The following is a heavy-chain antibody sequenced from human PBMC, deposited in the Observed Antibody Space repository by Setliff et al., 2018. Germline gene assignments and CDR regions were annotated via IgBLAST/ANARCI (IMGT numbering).Heavy chain of an antibody. J-gene: IGHJ4*02. CDR1: GYSFTSYW. D-gene: IGHD5-18*01. CDR3: ARPNTAMAVDY. CDR2: IYPGDSIT. Sequence: GESLKISCKGSGYSFTSYWIAWVRQMPGKGLEWMGIIYPGDSITRYSPSFQGQVTISADKSISTAYLQWSSLKASDTAMYYCARPNTAMAVDYWGQGTLVTVSS. V-gene: IGHV5-51*01.